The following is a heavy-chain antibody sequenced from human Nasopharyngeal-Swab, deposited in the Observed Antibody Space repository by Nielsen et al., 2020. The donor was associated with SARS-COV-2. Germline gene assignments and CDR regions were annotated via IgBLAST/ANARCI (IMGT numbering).Heavy chain of an antibody. CDR2: IKQDGGEK. Sequence: GESLKMSCAASGFTFSSYWMSWVRQAPGKGLEWVANIKQDGGEKNYVDSVKGRFTISRDNAKNSLYLQMNTLRAEDTAVYYCVRDVIATVTTPPDYWGQGTLVTVSS. V-gene: IGHV3-7*01. CDR3: VRDVIATVTTPPDY. CDR1: GFTFSSYW. J-gene: IGHJ4*02. D-gene: IGHD4-17*01.